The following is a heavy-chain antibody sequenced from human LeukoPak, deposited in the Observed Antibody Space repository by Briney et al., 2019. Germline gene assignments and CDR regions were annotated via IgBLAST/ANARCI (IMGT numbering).Heavy chain of an antibody. V-gene: IGHV4-39*01. CDR2: IYYSGST. CDR1: GGSISSSSYY. CDR3: ASPKYGAGSYYSSGAFYI. J-gene: IGHJ3*02. Sequence: PSETLSLTCTVSGGSISSSSYYWDWIRQPPGKGLEWMGRIYYSGSTYYNPSLKSQVTISVNTSKNKFSLTLSSVTAADTAAYYCASPKYGAGSYYSSGAFYIWGQGKMVTVSS. D-gene: IGHD3-10*01.